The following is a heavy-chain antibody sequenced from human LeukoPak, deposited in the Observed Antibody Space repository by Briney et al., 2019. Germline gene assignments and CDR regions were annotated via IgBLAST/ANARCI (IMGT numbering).Heavy chain of an antibody. V-gene: IGHV4-39*01. J-gene: IGHJ4*02. Sequence: PSETLSLTCSVSGGSISSSSYYWGWIRQPPGKGLEWIGSIFYSGSSYHTPSLKSRVTVSVDTSKNQFSLKLSSVTAADTAVYYCARRAPYSYEWSTLDYWGQGTLVTVSS. CDR2: IFYSGSS. CDR1: GGSISSSSYY. D-gene: IGHD5-18*01. CDR3: ARRAPYSYEWSTLDY.